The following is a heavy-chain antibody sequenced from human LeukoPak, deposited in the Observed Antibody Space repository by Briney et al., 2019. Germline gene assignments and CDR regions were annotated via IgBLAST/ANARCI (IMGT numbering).Heavy chain of an antibody. V-gene: IGHV6-1*01. CDR2: TYYRSKLYN. D-gene: IGHD4-23*01. CDR3: ARSGGHDAFDI. Sequence: SSQTLSLTCAISGDIVSSYSAAWSWIRQSPSRGLEWLGRTYYRSKLYNDYAVSVKNRITINPDTSKNQFSLQLTSVTPEDTAVYYCARSGGHDAFDIWGQGTMVTVSS. J-gene: IGHJ3*02. CDR1: GDIVSSYSAA.